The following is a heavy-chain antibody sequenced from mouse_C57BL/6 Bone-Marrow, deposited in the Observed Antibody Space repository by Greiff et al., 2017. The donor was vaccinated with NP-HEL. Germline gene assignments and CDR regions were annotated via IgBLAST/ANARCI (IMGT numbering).Heavy chain of an antibody. Sequence: QVQLQQPGAELVKPGASVKLSCKASGYTFTSYWMHWVKQKPGRGLEWIGRIDPNSGGTKYNEKFKSKATLTVDKPSSTAYMQLSSLTSEDSAVYYCARGAIRDGYYVPFAYWGQGTLVTVSA. J-gene: IGHJ3*01. CDR1: GYTFTSYW. V-gene: IGHV1-72*01. CDR2: IDPNSGGT. D-gene: IGHD2-3*01. CDR3: ARGAIRDGYYVPFAY.